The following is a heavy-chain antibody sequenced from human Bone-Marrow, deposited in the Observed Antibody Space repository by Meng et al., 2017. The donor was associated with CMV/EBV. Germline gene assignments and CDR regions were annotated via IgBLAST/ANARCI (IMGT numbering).Heavy chain of an antibody. D-gene: IGHD2-2*01. CDR2: IYYSGST. J-gene: IGHJ6*02. CDR1: GGSISSYY. V-gene: IGHV4-59*01. CDR3: ARDSRVLGMDV. Sequence: SETLSLTCTVSGGSISSYYWSWIRQPPGKGLEWIGYIYYSGSTNYNPSLKSRVTISVDTSKNQFSLNLSPVTAADTAVYYCARDSRVLGMDVWGQGTTVTVSS.